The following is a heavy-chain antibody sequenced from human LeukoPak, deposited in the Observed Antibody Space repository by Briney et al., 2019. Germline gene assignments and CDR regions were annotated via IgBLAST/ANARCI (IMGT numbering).Heavy chain of an antibody. D-gene: IGHD3-16*01. CDR1: GGSFSGYN. CDR3: ARVRRFGAGQDY. J-gene: IGHJ4*02. Sequence: SETLSLTCAIYGGSFSGYNWSWIRQPLGKGLEWIGEVSHSGSTNYNPSLKSRVTISLDTSKNQFSLKVKSVTAADTAVYYCARVRRFGAGQDYWGQGTLVTFSS. CDR2: VSHSGST. V-gene: IGHV4-34*01.